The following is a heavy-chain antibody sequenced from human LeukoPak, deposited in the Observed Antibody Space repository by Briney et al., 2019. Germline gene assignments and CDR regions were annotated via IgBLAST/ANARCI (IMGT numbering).Heavy chain of an antibody. D-gene: IGHD3-3*01. V-gene: IGHV3-23*01. Sequence: GGSLRLSCAASGFIFSSYAMTWVRQAPGKGLEWVSAISDSGGSTYYADSVKGRFTASRDNSKNTVYLQMNSLRAEDTAVYYCAREGYDFWSGYRNWFDPWGQGTLVTVSS. CDR1: GFIFSSYA. CDR2: ISDSGGST. CDR3: AREGYDFWSGYRNWFDP. J-gene: IGHJ5*02.